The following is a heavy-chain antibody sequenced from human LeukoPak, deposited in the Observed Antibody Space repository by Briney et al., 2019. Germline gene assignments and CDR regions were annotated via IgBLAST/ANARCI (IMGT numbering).Heavy chain of an antibody. V-gene: IGHV1-69*05. J-gene: IGHJ5*02. CDR3: ARDNYAGANWFDP. CDR1: GYIFDTYD. D-gene: IGHD1-7*01. Sequence: ASVKVSCKASGYIFDTYDINWVRQAPGQGLEWMGGIIPIFGTANYAQKFQGRVTITTDESTSTAYMELSSLRSEDTAVYYCARDNYAGANWFDPWGQGTLVTVSS. CDR2: IIPIFGTA.